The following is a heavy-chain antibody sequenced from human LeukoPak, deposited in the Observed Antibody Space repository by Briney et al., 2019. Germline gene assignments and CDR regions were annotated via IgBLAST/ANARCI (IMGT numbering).Heavy chain of an antibody. V-gene: IGHV3-64D*06. D-gene: IGHD1-26*01. CDR1: GFTFSSYA. CDR3: VKSTGPGSRLGFDFDY. CDR2: ISSNGGST. J-gene: IGHJ4*02. Sequence: PWGSLRLSCSASGFTFSSYAMHWVRQPPGKGREYVSAISSNGGSTYYADSVKGRFTISRDNSKNTLYLQMSSLRAEDTAVYYCVKSTGPGSRLGFDFDYWGQGTLVTVSS.